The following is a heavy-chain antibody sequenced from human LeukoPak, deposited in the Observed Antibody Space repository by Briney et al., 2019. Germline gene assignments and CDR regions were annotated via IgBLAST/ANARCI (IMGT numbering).Heavy chain of an antibody. CDR2: ISGSGGST. CDR3: ATPRGIAVAGRPIDY. Sequence: PGGSLRLSCAASGFTFSSYAMSWVRQAPGKGLEWVSAISGSGGSTYCADSVKGRFTISRDNSKNTLYLQMNSLRAEDTAVYYCATPRGIAVAGRPIDYWGQGTLVTVSS. D-gene: IGHD6-19*01. CDR1: GFTFSSYA. J-gene: IGHJ4*02. V-gene: IGHV3-23*01.